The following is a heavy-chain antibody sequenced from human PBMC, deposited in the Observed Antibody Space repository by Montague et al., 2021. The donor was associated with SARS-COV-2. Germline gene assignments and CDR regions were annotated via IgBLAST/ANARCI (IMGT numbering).Heavy chain of an antibody. D-gene: IGHD3/OR15-3a*01. CDR2: VLYNKGT. CDR1: GVSVTDDY. V-gene: IGHV4-59*08. J-gene: IGHJ4*02. Sequence: SETRSLTCTVSGVSVTDDYWSPFRQPPGKGLEQGADVLYNKGTNYYPSLKRRLAISEDTTKNHFSLRLTSVIAADTAFYDYVGHPHYVGWNGPPDFWDQGTLVTVSS. CDR3: VGHPHYVGWNGPPDF.